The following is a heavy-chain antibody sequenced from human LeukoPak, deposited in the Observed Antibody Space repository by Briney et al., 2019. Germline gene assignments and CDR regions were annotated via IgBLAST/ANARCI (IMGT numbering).Heavy chain of an antibody. CDR1: GFTFSSYA. J-gene: IGHJ6*02. CDR3: ARGPHTKGYCSGGSCYGGHYGMDV. CDR2: ISYDGSNK. Sequence: PGRSLRLSCAASGFTFSSYAMHWVRQAPGKGLEWVAVISYDGSNKYYADSVKGRFTISRDNSKNTLYLQMNSLRAEDTAVYYCARGPHTKGYCSGGSCYGGHYGMDVWGQGTTVTVSS. D-gene: IGHD2-15*01. V-gene: IGHV3-30-3*01.